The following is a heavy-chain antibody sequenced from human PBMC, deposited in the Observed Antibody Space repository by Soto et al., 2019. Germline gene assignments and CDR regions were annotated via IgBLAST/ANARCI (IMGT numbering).Heavy chain of an antibody. D-gene: IGHD3-10*01. V-gene: IGHV4-59*01. CDR1: GGSISSYY. Sequence: SETLSLTCTVSGGSISSYYWSWIRQPPGKGLEWIGYIYYSGSTNYNPSLKSRVTISVDTSKNQFSLKLSSVTAADTAVYYCARVYGSGSYGYYYSGMDVCGKGTTVTVSS. CDR2: IYYSGST. J-gene: IGHJ6*04. CDR3: ARVYGSGSYGYYYSGMDV.